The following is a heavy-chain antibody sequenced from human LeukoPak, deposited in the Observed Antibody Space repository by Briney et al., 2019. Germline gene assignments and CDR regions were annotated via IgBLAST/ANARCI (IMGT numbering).Heavy chain of an antibody. CDR2: IYYSGST. V-gene: IGHV4-59*01. CDR3: ARDLIAARGFDAFDI. Sequence: PSETLSLTCTVSGGSISSYYWSWIRQPPGKGLEWIGYIYYSGSTNYNPSLKSRVTISVDTSKNQFSLKLSSVTAADTAVYYCARDLIAARGFDAFDIWGQGTMVTVSS. D-gene: IGHD6-6*01. CDR1: GGSISSYY. J-gene: IGHJ3*02.